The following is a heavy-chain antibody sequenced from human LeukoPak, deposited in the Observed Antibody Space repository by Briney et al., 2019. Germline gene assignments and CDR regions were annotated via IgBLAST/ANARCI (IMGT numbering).Heavy chain of an antibody. V-gene: IGHV3-21*01. CDR3: AREFKSGYGMWA. J-gene: IGHJ5*02. CDR2: ITSSSDYI. Sequence: GGSLRLSCAASGFSFDDYGMSWVRQAPGKGLEWVSSITSSSDYIYYADSVKGRFTISRDNAENSLHLQMNSLRADDTAVYYCAREFKSGYGMWAWGQGTLVTVSS. CDR1: GFSFDDYG. D-gene: IGHD5-18*01.